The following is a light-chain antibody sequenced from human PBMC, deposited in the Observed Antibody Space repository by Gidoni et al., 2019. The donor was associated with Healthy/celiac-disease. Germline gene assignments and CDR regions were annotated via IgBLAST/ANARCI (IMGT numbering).Light chain of an antibody. V-gene: IGKV1-8*01. J-gene: IGKJ4*01. CDR2: AAS. CDR1: QGLSSY. Sequence: IRMTPSPSSFSASTGDRVTITCRASQGLSSYLAWYQQKPGKAPKLLIYAASTLQSGVPSRFSGSGSGTDFTLTISCLQSEDFATYYCQQYYSYPLTFGGGTKVEIK. CDR3: QQYYSYPLT.